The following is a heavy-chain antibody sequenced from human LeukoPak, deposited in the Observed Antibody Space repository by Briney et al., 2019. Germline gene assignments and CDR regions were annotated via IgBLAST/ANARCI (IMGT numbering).Heavy chain of an antibody. J-gene: IGHJ4*02. CDR3: AGVVGSGSYYRFDY. D-gene: IGHD3-10*01. Sequence: TSETLSLTCTVSGGSISSGGYYWSWIRQRPRKGLEWIGYIYYSGSTYYNPSLKSRATISIDTSKNQFSLKLSSVTAADTAVYYCAGVVGSGSYYRFDYWGQGTLVTVSS. CDR2: IYYSGST. V-gene: IGHV4-31*03. CDR1: GGSISSGGYY.